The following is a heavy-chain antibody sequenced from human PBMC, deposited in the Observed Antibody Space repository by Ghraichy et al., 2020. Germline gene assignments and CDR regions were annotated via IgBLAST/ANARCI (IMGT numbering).Heavy chain of an antibody. Sequence: SETLSLTCTVSGGSISSGGYYWSWIRQHPGKGLEWIGYIYYSGSTYYNPSLKSRVTISVDTSKNQFSLKLSSVTAADTAVYYCARDLSGQYYYDMGGAFDIWGQGTMVTVSS. V-gene: IGHV4-31*03. D-gene: IGHD3-22*01. CDR1: GGSISSGGYY. CDR3: ARDLSGQYYYDMGGAFDI. CDR2: IYYSGST. J-gene: IGHJ3*02.